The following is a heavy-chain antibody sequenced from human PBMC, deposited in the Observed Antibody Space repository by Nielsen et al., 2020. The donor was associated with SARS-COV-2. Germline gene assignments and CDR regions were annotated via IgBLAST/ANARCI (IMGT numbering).Heavy chain of an antibody. CDR3: ATDKQLSPYDY. J-gene: IGHJ4*02. CDR1: GFTFSSYG. D-gene: IGHD5-18*01. CDR2: ISYDGSNK. Sequence: GESLKISCAASGFTFSSYGMHWVRQAPGKGLEWVAVISYDGSNKYYADSVKGRFTISRDNSKNTLYLQMNSLRAEDTAVYYCATDKQLSPYDYWGQGTLVTVSS. V-gene: IGHV3-30*03.